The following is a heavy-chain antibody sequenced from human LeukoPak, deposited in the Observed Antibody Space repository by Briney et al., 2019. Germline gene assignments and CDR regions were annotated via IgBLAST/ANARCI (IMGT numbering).Heavy chain of an antibody. J-gene: IGHJ4*02. Sequence: PSETLSLTCTVSGGSISSSRDYWGWIRQPPGKGLEGIRRIYYSGSTYYNPSLKSRVTISVDASKNQFSLKLSSVTAADTAVYYCARHVEIAVAGPIDYWGQGTLVTVPS. CDR2: IYYSGST. D-gene: IGHD6-19*01. CDR1: GGSISSSRDY. CDR3: ARHVEIAVAGPIDY. V-gene: IGHV4-39*01.